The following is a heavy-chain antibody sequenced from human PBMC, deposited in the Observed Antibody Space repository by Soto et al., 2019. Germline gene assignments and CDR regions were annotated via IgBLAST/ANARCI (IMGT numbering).Heavy chain of an antibody. Sequence: GASVKGSLKASCYTYPSYGISWVRQAPGQRLEWMGWINAGNGNTKYSQKFQGRVTITRDTSASTAYMELSSLRSEDTAVYYCARQGMRELRDGMDVWGQGTKVTVSS. J-gene: IGHJ6*02. CDR1: CYTYPSYG. D-gene: IGHD1-26*01. CDR3: ARQGMRELRDGMDV. CDR2: INAGNGNT. V-gene: IGHV1-3*01.